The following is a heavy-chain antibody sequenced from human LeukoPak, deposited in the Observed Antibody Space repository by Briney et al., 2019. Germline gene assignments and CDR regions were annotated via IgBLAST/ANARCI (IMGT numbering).Heavy chain of an antibody. CDR1: GGTFSSYA. D-gene: IGHD3-10*01. CDR2: IIPIFGTA. J-gene: IGHJ4*02. CDR3: ARWIGFGESNPLGFDY. V-gene: IGHV1-69*13. Sequence: ASVKVSCKASGGTFSSYAISWVRQAPGQGLEWMGGIIPIFGTANYAQKFQGRVTITADESTSTAYMELSSLRSEDTAVYYCARWIGFGESNPLGFDYWGQGTLVTVSS.